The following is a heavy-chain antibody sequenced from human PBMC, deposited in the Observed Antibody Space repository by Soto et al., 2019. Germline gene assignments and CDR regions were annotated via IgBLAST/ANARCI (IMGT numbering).Heavy chain of an antibody. CDR3: ARDTRVFRASKIYGMDV. Sequence: SETLSLTCTVSGCSISSSNWWSWVRQPPGKGLEWIGEIYHSGSTNYNPSLKSRVTISVDKSKNQFSLKLSSVTAADTAVYYCARDTRVFRASKIYGMDVWGQGTTVTVSS. CDR1: GCSISSSNW. CDR2: IYHSGST. J-gene: IGHJ6*02. D-gene: IGHD3-10*01. V-gene: IGHV4-4*02.